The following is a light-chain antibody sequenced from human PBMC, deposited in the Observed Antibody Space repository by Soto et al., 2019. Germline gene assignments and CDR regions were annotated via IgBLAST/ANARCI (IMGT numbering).Light chain of an antibody. CDR3: QQRKSYPIT. Sequence: DIQLAQSPSFLSASVGDRVTITCRASQDINTYLAWYQQKPGKAPKLLIFAASTLQNGVPSRFSGSGSGTEFTVTITSLQPEDFATYYCQQRKSYPITFGQGTRLEIK. CDR1: QDINTY. CDR2: AAS. V-gene: IGKV1-9*01. J-gene: IGKJ5*01.